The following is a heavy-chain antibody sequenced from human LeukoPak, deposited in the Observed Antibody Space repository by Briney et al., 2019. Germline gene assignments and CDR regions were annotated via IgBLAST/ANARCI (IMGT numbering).Heavy chain of an antibody. Sequence: SQTLSLTCAISGDSVSGNSATWNWIRPSPSRGLEWLVRTYYRSKWYNDYAVSVTSRITINPDPSKNQFSLQLNSVTPKDPAVYYCTRAGSNGYCWYFDLWGRGTLVTVSS. D-gene: IGHD5-18*01. CDR2: TYYRSKWYN. CDR3: TRAGSNGYCWYFDL. J-gene: IGHJ2*01. CDR1: GDSVSGNSAT. V-gene: IGHV6-1*01.